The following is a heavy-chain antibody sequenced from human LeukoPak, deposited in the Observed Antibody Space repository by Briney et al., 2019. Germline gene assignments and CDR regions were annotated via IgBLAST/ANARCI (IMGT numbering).Heavy chain of an antibody. CDR3: ARGYRDSLGLCLDS. D-gene: IGHD3-16*02. CDR2: INPNSGGT. CDR1: GYTFTAYY. Sequence: ASVKVSCKASGYTFTAYYIHWVRQAPGQGLEWMGWINPNSGGTKYAEKFQGRVTMTRDTSISTAYMELSRLTSDDTAIYFCARGYRDSLGLCLDSWGQGTLVTVSS. V-gene: IGHV1-2*02. J-gene: IGHJ5*01.